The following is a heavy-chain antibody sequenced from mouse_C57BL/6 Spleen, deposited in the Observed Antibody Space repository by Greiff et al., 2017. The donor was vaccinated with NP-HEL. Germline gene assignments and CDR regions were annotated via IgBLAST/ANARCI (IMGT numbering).Heavy chain of an antibody. CDR2: IDPSDSYT. V-gene: IGHV1-50*01. Sequence: QVQLQQPGAELVKPGASVKLSCKASGYTFTSYWMQWVKQRPGQGLEWIGEIDPSDSYTNYNQKFTGKATLTVDTSSSTAYMQLSSLTSEDSAVYYCAQGGFAYWGQGTLVTVSA. CDR1: GYTFTSYW. J-gene: IGHJ3*01. CDR3: AQGGFAY.